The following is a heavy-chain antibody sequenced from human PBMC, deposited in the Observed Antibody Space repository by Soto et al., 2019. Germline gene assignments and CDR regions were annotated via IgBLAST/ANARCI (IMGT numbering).Heavy chain of an antibody. Sequence: GGSLRLSCAASGFTFSSYEMNWVRQAPGKGLEWVSYISSSGSTIYYADSVKGRFTNSGDNAKNSLYLQMNSLRAEDTAVYYCARSSGSYLGFAFDIWGQGTMVTVSS. CDR3: ARSSGSYLGFAFDI. D-gene: IGHD1-26*01. V-gene: IGHV3-48*03. J-gene: IGHJ3*02. CDR2: ISSSGSTI. CDR1: GFTFSSYE.